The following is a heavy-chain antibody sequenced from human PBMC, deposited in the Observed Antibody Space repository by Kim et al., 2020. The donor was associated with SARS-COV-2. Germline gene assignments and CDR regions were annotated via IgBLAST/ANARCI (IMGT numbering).Heavy chain of an antibody. Sequence: QKLQGRVTMTTDTSTSTAYMELRSLRSDDTAVYYCARDYGDSWGLDAFDIWGQGTMVTVSS. V-gene: IGHV1-18*01. J-gene: IGHJ3*02. D-gene: IGHD4-17*01. CDR3: ARDYGDSWGLDAFDI.